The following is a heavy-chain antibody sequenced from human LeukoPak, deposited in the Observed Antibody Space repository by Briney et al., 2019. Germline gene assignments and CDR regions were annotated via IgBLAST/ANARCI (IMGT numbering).Heavy chain of an antibody. CDR3: ARHSGYSYGYAYYYYYMDV. V-gene: IGHV4-59*08. CDR1: GGSISPYF. Sequence: SETLSLTCTVSGGSISPYFWSWIRQPPGKGLEWIGCISYSGSTNYNPSLKSRVTISLDTSKNQFSLKLTSVTAADTAVYYCARHSGYSYGYAYYYYYMDVWGKGTTVTVSS. CDR2: ISYSGST. D-gene: IGHD5-18*01. J-gene: IGHJ6*03.